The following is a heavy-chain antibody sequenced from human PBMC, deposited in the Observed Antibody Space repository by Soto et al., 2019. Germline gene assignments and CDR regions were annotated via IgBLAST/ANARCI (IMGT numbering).Heavy chain of an antibody. J-gene: IGHJ4*02. CDR3: ARVRRSGWYLDY. CDR1: GDSISSSSYY. CDR2: VYFSGAT. V-gene: IGHV4-39*01. Sequence: QLQLQESGPGLVKTSETLSLTCIVSGDSISSSSYYWGWIRQPPGKGLEWMGSVYFSGATNYNSALKSRVTISVDTSKNQFSLKLSSVTAADTAVYSCARVRRSGWYLDYWGQGTLVTVSS. D-gene: IGHD6-19*01.